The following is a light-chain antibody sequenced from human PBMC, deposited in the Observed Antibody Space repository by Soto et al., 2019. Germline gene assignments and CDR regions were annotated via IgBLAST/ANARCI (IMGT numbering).Light chain of an antibody. Sequence: DIVMTQSPDSLAVSLGEGATINCKSGQSVLSSSNNKNFLAWYQQKPGQPPKLLIYWASTRESGVPDRFSGSGSETDFTLTISSLQAEDVAVYYCQQSYTSPYTFGQGTKLEIK. CDR3: QQSYTSPYT. V-gene: IGKV4-1*01. J-gene: IGKJ2*01. CDR1: QSVLSSSNNKNF. CDR2: WAS.